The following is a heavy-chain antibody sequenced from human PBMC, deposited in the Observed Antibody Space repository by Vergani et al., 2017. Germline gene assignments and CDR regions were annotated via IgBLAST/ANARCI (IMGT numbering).Heavy chain of an antibody. Sequence: QVTLKESGPVLVKPTETLTLTCTVSGFSLSNARMGVSWIRQPPGKALEWLAHIFSTDEKSYSTSLKSRLTMSKDTSKSQVVLTMTNMDPVNTAPYYCARPGEGGNPRGWYFDLWGRGSLVTVSS. CDR1: GFSLSNARMG. J-gene: IGHJ2*01. D-gene: IGHD4-23*01. CDR2: IFSTDEK. V-gene: IGHV2-26*01. CDR3: ARPGEGGNPRGWYFDL.